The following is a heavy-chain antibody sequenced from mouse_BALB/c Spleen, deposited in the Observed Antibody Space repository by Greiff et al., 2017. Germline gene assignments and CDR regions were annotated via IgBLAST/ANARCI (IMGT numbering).Heavy chain of an antibody. D-gene: IGHD1-1*01. CDR3: ANYYGSSYPLDY. CDR2: ISSGGSYT. CDR1: GFTFSSYA. V-gene: IGHV5-9-1*01. J-gene: IGHJ4*01. Sequence: DVMLVESGGGLVKPGGSLKLSCAASGFTFSSYAMSWVRQTPEKRLEWVATISSGGSYTYYPDSVKGRFTISRDNAKNTLYLQMSSLRSEDTAMYYCANYYGSSYPLDYWGQGTSVTVSS.